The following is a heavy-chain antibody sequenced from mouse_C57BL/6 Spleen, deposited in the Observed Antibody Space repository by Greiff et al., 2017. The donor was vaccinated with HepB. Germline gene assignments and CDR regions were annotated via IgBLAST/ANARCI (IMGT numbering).Heavy chain of an antibody. CDR1: GYTFTSYW. CDR2: IHPNSGST. V-gene: IGHV1-64*01. Sequence: QVQLQQPGAELVKPGASVKLSCKASGYTFTSYWMHWVKQRPGQGLEWIGMIHPNSGSTNYNEKFKSKATLTVDKSSSTAYMQLSSLTSEDYAVYYCARQRRGYAMDYWGQGTSVTVSS. CDR3: ARQRRGYAMDY. J-gene: IGHJ4*01.